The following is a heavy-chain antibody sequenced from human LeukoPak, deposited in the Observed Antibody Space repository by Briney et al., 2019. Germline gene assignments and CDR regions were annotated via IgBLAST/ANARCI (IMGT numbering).Heavy chain of an antibody. CDR1: GGSFSGYY. CDR2: INQSGST. D-gene: IGHD3-9*01. V-gene: IGHV4-34*01. Sequence: SETLSLTCAVYGGSFSGYYWSWIRQPPGKGLEWIGEINQSGSTNYNPSLKSRVTVSVDTSKNQFSLKLSSVTAADTAVYYCARGGYYDILTGYYTRYNWFDPWGQGPLVTVSS. J-gene: IGHJ5*02. CDR3: ARGGYYDILTGYYTRYNWFDP.